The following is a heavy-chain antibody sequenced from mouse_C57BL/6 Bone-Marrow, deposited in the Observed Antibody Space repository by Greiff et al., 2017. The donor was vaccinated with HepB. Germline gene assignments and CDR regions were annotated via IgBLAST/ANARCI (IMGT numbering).Heavy chain of an antibody. CDR2: IWRGGST. J-gene: IGHJ1*03. V-gene: IGHV2-5*01. D-gene: IGHD1-1*01. CDR1: GFSLTSYG. Sequence: QVQLQQSGPGLVQPSQSLSITCTVSGFSLTSYGVHWVRQSPGKGLEWLGVIWRGGSTDYNAAFMSRLSITQDNSKSQVFFKMNSLQADDTAIYYCATAYGRSPYWYFDVWGTGTTVTVSS. CDR3: ATAYGRSPYWYFDV.